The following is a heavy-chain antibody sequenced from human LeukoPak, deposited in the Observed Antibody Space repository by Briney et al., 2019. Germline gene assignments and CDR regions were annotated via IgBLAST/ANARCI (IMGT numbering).Heavy chain of an antibody. CDR2: ISGSGSDI. V-gene: IGHV3-48*01. D-gene: IGHD1-26*01. Sequence: GGSLRLSCAASGFTFSNYNMNWVRQTPGKGLECVSYISGSGSDIYYAESVMGRFTLSRDNAKNSLYLQMNSLRVEDTAVYYCARGIVGTTMGRYWGQGTLVTVSS. CDR1: GFTFSNYN. CDR3: ARGIVGTTMGRY. J-gene: IGHJ4*02.